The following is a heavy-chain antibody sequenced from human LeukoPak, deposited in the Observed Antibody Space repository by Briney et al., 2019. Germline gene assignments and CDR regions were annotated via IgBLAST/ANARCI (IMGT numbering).Heavy chain of an antibody. D-gene: IGHD6-25*01. V-gene: IGHV3-30*18. CDR2: ISYDGSNK. J-gene: IGHJ4*02. CDR3: AKGARIAAALNY. CDR1: GFTFSSHG. Sequence: PGRSLRLSCAASGFTFSSHGMHWVRQAPGKGLEWVAVISYDGSNKYYADSVKGRFTISRDNSKNTLYLQMNSLRAEDTAVYYCAKGARIAAALNYWGQGTLVTVSS.